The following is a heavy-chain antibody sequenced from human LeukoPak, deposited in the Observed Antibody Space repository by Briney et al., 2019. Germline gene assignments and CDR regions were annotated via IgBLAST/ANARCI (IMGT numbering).Heavy chain of an antibody. V-gene: IGHV4-38-2*01. D-gene: IGHD2-2*01. CDR2: IYHSGST. CDR1: GYSISSGYY. J-gene: IGHJ4*02. Sequence: PSETLSLTCAVSGYSISSGYYWGWIRQPPGKGLEWIGSIYHSGSTYYNPSLKSRVTISVDTSKNQFSLKLSSVTAAETAVYYCARLEDIVVSGFDYWGQGTLVTVSS. CDR3: ARLEDIVVSGFDY.